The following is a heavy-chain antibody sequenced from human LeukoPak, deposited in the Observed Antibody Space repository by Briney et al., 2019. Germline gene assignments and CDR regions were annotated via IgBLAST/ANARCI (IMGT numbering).Heavy chain of an antibody. CDR2: IKQDGSEK. CDR3: ARGEYYYDGGY. D-gene: IGHD3-22*01. Sequence: GGSLRLSCAASGLTFSSYWMSWVRQAPGKGLEWVAKIKQDGSEKYYVDSVKGRFTISRDNAKNSLFLQMNSPRAEDTAVYYCARGEYYYDGGYWGQGTLVTVSS. J-gene: IGHJ4*02. CDR1: GLTFSSYW. V-gene: IGHV3-7*04.